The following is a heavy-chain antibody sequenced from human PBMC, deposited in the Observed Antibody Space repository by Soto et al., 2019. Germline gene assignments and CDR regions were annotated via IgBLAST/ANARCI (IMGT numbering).Heavy chain of an antibody. D-gene: IGHD6-19*01. Sequence: GGSLRLSCAASGFTFSSYAMSWVRQAPGKGLEWVSAISGSGGSTYYADSVKGRFTISRDNSKNTLYLQMNSLRAEDTAVYYCAKDRSRIAVAGTRGVLGYWGQGTLVTVSS. CDR1: GFTFSSYA. CDR3: AKDRSRIAVAGTRGVLGY. V-gene: IGHV3-23*01. J-gene: IGHJ4*02. CDR2: ISGSGGST.